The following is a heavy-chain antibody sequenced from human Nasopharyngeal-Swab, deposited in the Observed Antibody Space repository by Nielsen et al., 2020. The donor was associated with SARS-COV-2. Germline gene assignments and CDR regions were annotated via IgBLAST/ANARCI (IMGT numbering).Heavy chain of an antibody. J-gene: IGHJ4*02. CDR2: ISYDGSNK. CDR1: GFTFSSYA. Sequence: GESLKISCAASGFTFSSYAMHWVRQAPGKGLEWVAVISYDGSNKYYADSVKGRFTISRDNSKNTLYLQMNSLRAEDTAVYYCAKAGRYFDWSFDYWGQGTLVTVSS. D-gene: IGHD3-9*01. V-gene: IGHV3-30-3*01. CDR3: AKAGRYFDWSFDY.